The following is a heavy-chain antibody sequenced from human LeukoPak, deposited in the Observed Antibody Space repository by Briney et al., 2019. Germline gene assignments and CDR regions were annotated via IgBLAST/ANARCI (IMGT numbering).Heavy chain of an antibody. CDR3: ATSDTVTMADAFDI. CDR1: GYTLTELS. V-gene: IGHV1-24*01. J-gene: IGHJ3*02. D-gene: IGHD4-17*01. Sequence: GASVKVSCKVSGYTLTELSMHWVRQAPGKGLEWMGGFDPEDGETIYAQKFQGRVTMTEDTSTDTAYMELSSLRSEDTAVYYCATSDTVTMADAFDIWGQGTMVTVSS. CDR2: FDPEDGET.